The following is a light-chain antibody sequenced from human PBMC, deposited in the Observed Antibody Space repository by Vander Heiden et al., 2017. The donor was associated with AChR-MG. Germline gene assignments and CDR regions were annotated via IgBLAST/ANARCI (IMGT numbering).Light chain of an antibody. CDR2: GNS. J-gene: IGLJ2*01. Sequence: QSVLTQPPSVSRAPGQRVTISCTGSSSNIGAGYDVHWYQQLPGPAPKLLIYGNSNRPSGVPDRFSGSKSGTSASLAITGLQAEDEADYYCQSYDSSLSGRVVFGGGTKLTVL. CDR1: SSNIGAGYD. CDR3: QSYDSSLSGRVV. V-gene: IGLV1-40*01.